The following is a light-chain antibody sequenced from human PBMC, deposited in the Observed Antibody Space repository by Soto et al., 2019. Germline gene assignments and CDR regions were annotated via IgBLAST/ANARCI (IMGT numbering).Light chain of an antibody. CDR1: QSVSSSY. J-gene: IGKJ1*01. CDR3: QQYGSSSWT. Sequence: EIVLTQSPGTLSMSPGERATLSCRASQSVSSSYLAWYQQKPGQAPRLLIYGASSRATGIPDRFSGSGSGTDLTLTSSRLESEDFAVYYCQQYGSSSWTFGLGTKVEIK. V-gene: IGKV3-20*01. CDR2: GAS.